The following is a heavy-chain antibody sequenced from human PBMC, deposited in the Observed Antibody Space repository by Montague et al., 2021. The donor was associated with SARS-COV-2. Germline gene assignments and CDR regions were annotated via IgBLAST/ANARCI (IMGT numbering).Heavy chain of an antibody. CDR1: GFTFSSYS. V-gene: IGHV3-21*01. D-gene: IGHD3-22*01. J-gene: IGHJ4*02. Sequence: SLSLSCAASGFTFSSYSMNWVRQAPGKGLEWVSSISSSSSYIYYADSVKGRFTISRDNAKNSLYLQMNSLRAEDTAVYYCARSTYYYDSSGSYYFDYWGQGTLVTVSS. CDR2: ISSSSSYI. CDR3: ARSTYYYDSSGSYYFDY.